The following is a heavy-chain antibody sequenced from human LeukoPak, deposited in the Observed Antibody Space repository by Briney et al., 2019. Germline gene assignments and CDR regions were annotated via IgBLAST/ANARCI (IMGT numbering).Heavy chain of an antibody. J-gene: IGHJ4*02. CDR1: GFTFGDYA. CDR2: IRSKAYGGTT. D-gene: IGHD3-10*01. V-gene: IGHV3-49*04. Sequence: GGSLRLSCTASGFTFGDYAMSWVRQAPGKGLEWVGFIRSKAYGGTTEYAASVKGRFTISRDDSKSIAYLQMNSLKTEDTAVYYCTRDRGPFDYWGQGTLVTVSS. CDR3: TRDRGPFDY.